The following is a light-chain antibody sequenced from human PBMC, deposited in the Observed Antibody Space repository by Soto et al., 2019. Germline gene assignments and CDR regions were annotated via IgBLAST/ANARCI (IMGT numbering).Light chain of an antibody. V-gene: IGKV3-15*01. J-gene: IGKJ1*01. CDR2: GAS. CDR1: QSLTTD. CDR3: QQSYSSPPT. Sequence: EIVMTQSPATLSLSPGERATLSCRASQSLTTDLAWYQQKPGQPPRLLIYGASTRDTDFPARFSGSGSGPDFTLTISSLQPEDFATYYCQQSYSSPPTFGQGTKVDIK.